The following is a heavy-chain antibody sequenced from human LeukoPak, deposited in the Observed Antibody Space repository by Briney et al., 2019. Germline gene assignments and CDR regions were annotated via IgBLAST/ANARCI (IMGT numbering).Heavy chain of an antibody. CDR1: GYTFTSYG. CDR3: ARGDGIVVVVAATADY. CDR2: INPSGGST. J-gene: IGHJ4*02. Sequence: GASVKVSCKASGYTFTSYGISWVRQAPGRGLEWMGIINPSGGSTSYARKFQGRVTMTRDTSTSTVYMELSSLRSEDTAVYYCARGDGIVVVVAATADYWGQGTLVTVSS. D-gene: IGHD2-15*01. V-gene: IGHV1-46*01.